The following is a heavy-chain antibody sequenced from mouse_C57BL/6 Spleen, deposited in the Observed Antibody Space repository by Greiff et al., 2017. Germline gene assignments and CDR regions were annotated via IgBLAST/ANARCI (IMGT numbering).Heavy chain of an antibody. CDR2: MYPGGGNT. Sequence: QVQLKESGAELVRPGASVKISCKASGYAFTDSCLNWVKQRPGPGLEWIARMYPGGGNTNYNGKFKGKAPLTAAKSSSTAYMQLSSRTSDDPAVYLRAREKSDDYDEVCYAMDYWGQGTSVTVSS. V-gene: IGHV1-76*01. CDR1: GYAFTDSC. CDR3: AREKSDDYDEVCYAMDY. D-gene: IGHD2-4*01. J-gene: IGHJ4*01.